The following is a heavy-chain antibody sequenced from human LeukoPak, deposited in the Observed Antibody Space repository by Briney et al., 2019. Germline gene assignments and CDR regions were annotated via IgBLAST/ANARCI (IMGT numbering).Heavy chain of an antibody. Sequence: GGSLRLSCAASGFTVSSNYMSWVRQAPGKGLEWVSVIYSGGSTYYADSVKGRFTISRDNSKNTLYLQMNSLRAEDTAVYYCARDSAMVRGVRAFDIWGQGTMVTVSS. D-gene: IGHD3-10*01. J-gene: IGHJ3*02. CDR3: ARDSAMVRGVRAFDI. CDR2: IYSGGST. CDR1: GFTVSSNY. V-gene: IGHV3-66*01.